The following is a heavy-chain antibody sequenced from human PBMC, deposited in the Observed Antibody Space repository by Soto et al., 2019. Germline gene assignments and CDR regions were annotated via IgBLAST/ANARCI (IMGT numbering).Heavy chain of an antibody. CDR2: VYSSGTT. Sequence: ELQLVESGGGLIQPGGSLRLSCAASGFTVSDNYMTWVRQAPGKGPEWVSVVYSSGTTYYVDSVKGRFTISRDISKNTLYLQMNSLRAEDTAVYYCARGGWFSHFDSWGEGTLVTVSS. D-gene: IGHD3-10*01. CDR1: GFTVSDNY. CDR3: ARGGWFSHFDS. V-gene: IGHV3-53*01. J-gene: IGHJ4*02.